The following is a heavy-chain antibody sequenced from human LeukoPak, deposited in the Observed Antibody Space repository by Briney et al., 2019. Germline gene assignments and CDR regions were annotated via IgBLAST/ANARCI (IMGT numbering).Heavy chain of an antibody. Sequence: PSGTLSLTCAVSGYSISSGYYWGWIRQPPGKGLEWIGSIYHSGSTYYNPSLKSRVTISVDTSKNQFSLKLSSVTAADTAVYYCARYYDFWSGYHRQGDAFDIWGQGTMVTVSS. CDR2: IYHSGST. V-gene: IGHV4-38-2*01. D-gene: IGHD3-3*01. J-gene: IGHJ3*02. CDR1: GYSISSGYY. CDR3: ARYYDFWSGYHRQGDAFDI.